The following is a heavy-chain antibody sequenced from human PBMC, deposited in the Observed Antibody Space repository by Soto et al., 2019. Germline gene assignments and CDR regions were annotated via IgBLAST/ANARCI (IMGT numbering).Heavy chain of an antibody. CDR1: GGTFSSYA. V-gene: IGHV1-69*13. D-gene: IGHD3-22*01. J-gene: IGHJ4*02. Sequence: ASVKVSCKASGGTFSSYAISWVRQAPGQGLEWMGGIIPIFGTANYAQKFQGRVTITADESTSTAYMELSSLRSEDTAVYYCASLLDYYDSSGYYSTFDYWGQGTLVTVSS. CDR2: IIPIFGTA. CDR3: ASLLDYYDSSGYYSTFDY.